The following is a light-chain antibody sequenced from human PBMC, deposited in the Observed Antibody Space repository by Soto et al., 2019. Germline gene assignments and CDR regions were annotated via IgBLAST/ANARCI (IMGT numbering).Light chain of an antibody. Sequence: ELVLTQSPATLSVSPGERATLSCRASQSIGSNYLAWYQQKPGQAPRLLIYGISARATGIPARFSGSGSGTEFTLPISSLQSEDFAVYYCQQYTNWPITFGQGTRLEIK. V-gene: IGKV3-15*01. CDR2: GIS. J-gene: IGKJ5*01. CDR3: QQYTNWPIT. CDR1: QSIGSN.